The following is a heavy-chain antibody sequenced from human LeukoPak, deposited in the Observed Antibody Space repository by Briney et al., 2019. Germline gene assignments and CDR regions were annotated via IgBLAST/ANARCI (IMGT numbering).Heavy chain of an antibody. Sequence: ASVKVSCKASGYTFTSYTMNWVRQAPGQGLEWMGWINTNTGNPTYAQGFTGRFVFSLDTSVSTAYLQISSLKAEDTAVYYCARGAVLWFGELSAGDYWGQGTLVTVSS. D-gene: IGHD3-10*01. CDR2: INTNTGNP. J-gene: IGHJ4*02. CDR3: ARGAVLWFGELSAGDY. V-gene: IGHV7-4-1*02. CDR1: GYTFTSYT.